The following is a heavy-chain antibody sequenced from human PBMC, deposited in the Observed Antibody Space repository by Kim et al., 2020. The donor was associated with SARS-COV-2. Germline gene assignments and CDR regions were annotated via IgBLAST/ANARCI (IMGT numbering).Heavy chain of an antibody. CDR2: IIPILGIA. CDR1: GGTFSSYA. V-gene: IGHV1-69*04. CDR3: ARWGGPYYYYGMDV. Sequence: SVKVSCKASGGTFSSYAISWVRQAPGQGLEWMGRIIPILGIANYAQKFQGRVTITADKSTSTAYMELRSLRSEDTAVYYCARWGGPYYYYGMDVWGQGTTVTVSS. J-gene: IGHJ6*02. D-gene: IGHD3-16*01.